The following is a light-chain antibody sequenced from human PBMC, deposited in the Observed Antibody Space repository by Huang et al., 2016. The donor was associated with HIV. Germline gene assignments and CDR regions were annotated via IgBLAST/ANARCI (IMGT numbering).Light chain of an antibody. V-gene: IGKV3-15*01. CDR1: RSVSTN. CDR3: HQYNNWLLS. J-gene: IGKJ4*01. Sequence: EIVMTQSPATLSVSPGERVTLSCRANRSVSTNLAWYQQRPGQAPRLLIYGSSPRAPCIPARFSGSGSGTDFSLTISSLQSEDFALYYCHQYNNWLLSFGGGTRVDI. CDR2: GSS.